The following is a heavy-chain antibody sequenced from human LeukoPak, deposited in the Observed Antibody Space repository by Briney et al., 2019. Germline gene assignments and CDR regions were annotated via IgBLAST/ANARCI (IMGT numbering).Heavy chain of an antibody. V-gene: IGHV3-9*01. CDR1: GFTLDDYA. CDR2: ISWNSGSI. J-gene: IGHJ3*02. CDR3: AKVVRRYSSGWYDAFDI. D-gene: IGHD6-13*01. Sequence: GRSLRLSCAASGFTLDDYAMHWVRQAPGKGLEWVSGISWNSGSIGYADSVKGRFTISRDNAKNSLYLQMNSLRAEDTALYYCAKVVRRYSSGWYDAFDIWGQGTMVTVSS.